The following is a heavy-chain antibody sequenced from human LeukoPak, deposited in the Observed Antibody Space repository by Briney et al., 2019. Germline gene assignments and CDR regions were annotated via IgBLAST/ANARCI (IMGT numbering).Heavy chain of an antibody. CDR3: ARDDYGGRGEFDY. D-gene: IGHD4-23*01. J-gene: IGHJ4*02. CDR2: INLDGSQK. Sequence: PGGSLRLSCATSGFTIFNYWMSWVRQAPGKGLEWVSNINLDGSQKYYVDSLKGRFTISRDNAKNTLYLQMNSLRAEDTAVYYCARDDYGGRGEFDYWGQGMVVIVSS. V-gene: IGHV3-7*01. CDR1: GFTIFNYW.